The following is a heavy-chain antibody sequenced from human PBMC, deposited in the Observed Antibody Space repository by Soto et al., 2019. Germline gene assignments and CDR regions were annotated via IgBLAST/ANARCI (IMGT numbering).Heavy chain of an antibody. J-gene: IGHJ4*02. CDR3: ARDVGATGD. CDR2: FNAGNGNT. CDR1: GYTFTSYA. D-gene: IGHD1-26*01. Sequence: QVQLVQSGAEVKKPGASVKVSCNASGYTFTSYAMHWVRQAPGQRLEWMGWFNAGNGNTKYSQKFQGRVTIPRDPSACTAYMELSSLRSGDTAVYYCARDVGATGDWGQGTLVTVSS. V-gene: IGHV1-3*01.